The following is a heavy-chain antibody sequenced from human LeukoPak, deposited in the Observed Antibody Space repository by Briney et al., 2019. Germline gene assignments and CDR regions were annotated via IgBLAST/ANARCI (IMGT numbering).Heavy chain of an antibody. CDR3: AKAVIPVARAGVDV. Sequence: GGSLRLACAASGFTFSHYAINWVRQAPGKGLEWVSGISGSGGSTYYADSVKGRFTISRDNSKNTLYLQMNSLRAEDTAVYYCAKAVIPVARAGVDVWGQGTTVTVSS. CDR1: GFTFSHYA. CDR2: ISGSGGST. J-gene: IGHJ6*02. D-gene: IGHD2-2*01. V-gene: IGHV3-23*01.